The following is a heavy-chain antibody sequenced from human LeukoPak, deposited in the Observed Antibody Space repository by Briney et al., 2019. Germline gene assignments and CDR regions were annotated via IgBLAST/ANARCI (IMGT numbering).Heavy chain of an antibody. D-gene: IGHD6-13*01. CDR3: AKEGGIAAAGALDY. V-gene: IGHV3-23*01. J-gene: IGHJ4*02. Sequence: GGSLRLSCAASGFTFSSYAMSWVRQAPGKGLEWVSAISGSGGSTYYADSVKGRFTISRDNSKDTLYLQMNSLRAKDTAVYYCAKEGGIAAAGALDYWGQGTLVTVSS. CDR2: ISGSGGST. CDR1: GFTFSSYA.